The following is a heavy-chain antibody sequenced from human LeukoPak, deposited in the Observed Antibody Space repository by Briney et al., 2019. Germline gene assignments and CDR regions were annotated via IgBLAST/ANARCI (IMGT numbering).Heavy chain of an antibody. D-gene: IGHD3-10*01. CDR3: TRVWFGELFDFDY. CDR1: GFTFGDYA. V-gene: IGHV3-49*04. CDR2: IRSKAYGGTT. Sequence: PGGSLRLSCTATGFTFGDYAMSWVRQAPGKGLEWVGFIRSKAYGGTTEYAASVKGRFTISRDDSKSIAYLQMNSLKTEDTAVYYCTRVWFGELFDFDYWGQGTLVTVSS. J-gene: IGHJ4*02.